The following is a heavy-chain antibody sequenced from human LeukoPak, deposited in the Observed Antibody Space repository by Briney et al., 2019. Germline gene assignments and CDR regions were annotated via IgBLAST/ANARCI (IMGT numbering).Heavy chain of an antibody. Sequence: GGSLRLSCAASGFTFSDYYMSWIRQAPGKGLEWVSYISSSGSTIYYADSVKGRFTISRDNAKNSLYLQMNSLRAEDTAVYYCANGYYYDSSGYYPRSPYYFDYWGQGTLVTVSS. J-gene: IGHJ4*02. CDR2: ISSSGSTI. D-gene: IGHD3-22*01. V-gene: IGHV3-11*04. CDR3: ANGYYYDSSGYYPRSPYYFDY. CDR1: GFTFSDYY.